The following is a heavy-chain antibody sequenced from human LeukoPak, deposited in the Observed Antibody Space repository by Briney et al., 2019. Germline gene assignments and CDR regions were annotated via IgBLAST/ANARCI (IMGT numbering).Heavy chain of an antibody. CDR2: ISGDGTTT. V-gene: IGHV3-23*01. D-gene: IGHD3-22*01. CDR1: GLTFSTYA. CDR3: ASSITMITYYFDY. J-gene: IGHJ4*02. Sequence: GGSLRLSCAASGLTFSTYAMSWVRLTPGKGLECVSVISGDGTTTYYADSVKGRFTISRDNSKNTLYLQMNSLRAEDTAVYYCASSITMITYYFDYWGQGTLVTVSS.